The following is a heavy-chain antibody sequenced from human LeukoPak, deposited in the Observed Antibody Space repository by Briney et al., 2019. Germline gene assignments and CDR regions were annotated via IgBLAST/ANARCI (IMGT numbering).Heavy chain of an antibody. D-gene: IGHD2-15*01. J-gene: IGHJ4*02. CDR1: GGSISSSSYY. V-gene: IGHV4-39*01. CDR3: AGQLSCSGGSCYFDY. Sequence: SETLSLTCTVSGGSISSSSYYWGWIRQLPGKGLEWIGSIYYSGSTYYNPSLKSRVTISVDTSKNQFSLKLSSVTAADTAVYYCAGQLSCSGGSCYFDYWGQGTLVTVSS. CDR2: IYYSGST.